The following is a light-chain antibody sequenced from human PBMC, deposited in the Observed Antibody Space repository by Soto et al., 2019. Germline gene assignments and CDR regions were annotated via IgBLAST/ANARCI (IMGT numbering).Light chain of an antibody. CDR3: QSYDNSLSGSRV. CDR1: SSNFGAGYD. V-gene: IGLV1-40*01. CDR2: ANS. J-gene: IGLJ3*02. Sequence: QSVLTQPPSVSGAPGQTVTISCSGTSSNFGAGYDAHWYQQLPGTAPKLLIYANSNRPSGVPDRFSGSKAGTSAALGITGLQAEDEADDYCQSYDNSLSGSRVFGGGTKRTVL.